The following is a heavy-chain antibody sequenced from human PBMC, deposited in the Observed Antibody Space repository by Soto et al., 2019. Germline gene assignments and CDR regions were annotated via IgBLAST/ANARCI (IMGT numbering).Heavy chain of an antibody. V-gene: IGHV3-9*01. CDR2: ISWNSDST. CDR3: AKETAWGAGNKFGYFVIDV. D-gene: IGHD3-10*01. Sequence: EMQLVESGGGSVQPGRSLRLSCTASGFNFEEYAMHWVRQAPGKGLEWVSSISWNSDSTGYADSLKGRFTIAKDNAKNSLYWQMNSRRGEDTALYYCAKETAWGAGNKFGYFVIDVWGQGTTGTFS. J-gene: IGHJ6*02. CDR1: GFNFEEYA.